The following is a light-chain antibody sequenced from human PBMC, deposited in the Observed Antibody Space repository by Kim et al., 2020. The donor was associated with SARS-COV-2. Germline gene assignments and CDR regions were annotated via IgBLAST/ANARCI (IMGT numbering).Light chain of an antibody. J-gene: IGKJ2*01. CDR1: QDINNY. CDR2: DTS. Sequence: SASVRDRVTITCQSSQDINNYLNGYQQKPGKAPKLLISDTSNLKTGVPSRFSGGGSGTDFTFTINSLQPEDIATYYCQQYDSLPYTFGQGTKLEI. V-gene: IGKV1-33*01. CDR3: QQYDSLPYT.